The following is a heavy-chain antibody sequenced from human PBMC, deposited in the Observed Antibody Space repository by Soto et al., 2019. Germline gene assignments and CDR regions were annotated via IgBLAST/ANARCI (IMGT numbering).Heavy chain of an antibody. D-gene: IGHD3-16*02. CDR2: INGGNGDT. CDR3: ARGVMITFGGVIVDYYGMDV. J-gene: IGHJ6*02. CDR1: GYTFSSHA. Sequence: ASVKVSCKASGYTFSSHATHWVRQAPGQRLEWMGWINGGNGDTKYAQKFQDRVTITRDTSTSTAYMELSSLRSEDTAVYYCARGVMITFGGVIVDYYGMDVWGQGTTVTVSS. V-gene: IGHV1-3*01.